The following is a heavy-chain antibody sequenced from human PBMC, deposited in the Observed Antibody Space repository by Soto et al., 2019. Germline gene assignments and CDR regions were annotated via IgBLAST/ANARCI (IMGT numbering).Heavy chain of an antibody. CDR3: AREDGYCSGGSCHSGGWLEP. CDR2: ISPYNGNT. D-gene: IGHD2-15*01. J-gene: IGHJ5*02. CDR1: GYTFTTYG. Sequence: ASVKVSCKTSGYTFTTYGVSWVRQAPGQGLEWMGWISPYNGNTNYARRLQGRVTLTTDTSTKTAYMELMSLRSDDTALYYCAREDGYCSGGSCHSGGWLEPWGQGTLVTVSS. V-gene: IGHV1-18*01.